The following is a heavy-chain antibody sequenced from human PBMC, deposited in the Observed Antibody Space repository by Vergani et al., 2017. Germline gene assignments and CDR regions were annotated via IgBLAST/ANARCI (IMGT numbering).Heavy chain of an antibody. CDR1: GFSFSSST. CDR2: ISGSGTYM. V-gene: IGHV3-21*04. D-gene: IGHD5-12*01. J-gene: IGHJ4*02. Sequence: EVQMVESGGGLVKPGGSLRLSCAASGFSFSSSTMNWVRQVPGKGLEWISSISGSGTYMYYADSVKGRFTISRENAKNSLYLQMNSLRADDTAVYYCTKGSRGYTGYFFDYWGQGTLATVSS. CDR3: TKGSRGYTGYFFDY.